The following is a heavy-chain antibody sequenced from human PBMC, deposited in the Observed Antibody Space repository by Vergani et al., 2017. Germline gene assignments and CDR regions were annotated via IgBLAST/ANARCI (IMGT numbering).Heavy chain of an antibody. CDR3: ALAESSTSCINSVCITPETGSWFDP. J-gene: IGHJ5*02. CDR2: MNPNSGNT. D-gene: IGHD2-2*01. CDR1: GYTFTSYD. V-gene: IGHV1-8*01. Sequence: QVPLVPSGAAVKTPGASVKVSCKASGYTFTSYDINWVRQATGQGLEWMGWMNPNSGNTNYAQKFQDRVTITRDRSMSTAYMELSSLRSEDTAMYYCALAESSTSCINSVCITPETGSWFDPWGQGTLVTVSS.